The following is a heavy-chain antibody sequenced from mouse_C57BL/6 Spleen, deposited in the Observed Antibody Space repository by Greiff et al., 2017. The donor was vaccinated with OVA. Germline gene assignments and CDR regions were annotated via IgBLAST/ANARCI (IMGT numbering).Heavy chain of an antibody. V-gene: IGHV1-61*01. J-gene: IGHJ2*01. CDR2: IYPSDSET. CDR1: GYTFTSYW. Sequence: VQLQQPGAELVRPGSSVKLSCKASGYTFTSYWMDWVKQRPGQGLEWIGNIYPSDSETHYNQKFKDKATLTVDKSSSTAYMQLSSLTSEDSAVYYCARGGGKFDFDYWGQGTTLTVSS. CDR3: ARGGGKFDFDY.